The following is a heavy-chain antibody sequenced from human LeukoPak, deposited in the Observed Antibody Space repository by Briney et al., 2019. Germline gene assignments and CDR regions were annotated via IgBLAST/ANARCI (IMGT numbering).Heavy chain of an antibody. V-gene: IGHV4-59*12. CDR3: ARGYAYYYDSSGYSSLFDY. J-gene: IGHJ4*02. CDR2: ISYSGST. Sequence: SETLSLTCTVSGVPISNYYWNWIRQPPGKGLEWIGNISYSGSTNYHPSLKSRVTISLDTSKNQFSLKLSSVTAADTAVYYCARGYAYYYDSSGYSSLFDYWGQGTLVTVSS. CDR1: GVPISNYY. D-gene: IGHD3-22*01.